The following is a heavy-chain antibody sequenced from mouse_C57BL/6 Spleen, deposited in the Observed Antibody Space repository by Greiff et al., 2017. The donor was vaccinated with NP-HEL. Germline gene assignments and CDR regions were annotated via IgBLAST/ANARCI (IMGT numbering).Heavy chain of an antibody. J-gene: IGHJ2*01. CDR2: IWSGGST. Sequence: VKLMESGPGLVQPSQSLSITCTVSGFSLTSYGVHWVRQSPGKGLEWLGVIWSGGSTDYNAAFISRLSISKDNSKSQVFFKMNSLQADHTAIYYCARNSDFGFDYWGQGTTLTVSS. CDR1: GFSLTSYG. CDR3: ARNSDFGFDY. V-gene: IGHV2-2*01.